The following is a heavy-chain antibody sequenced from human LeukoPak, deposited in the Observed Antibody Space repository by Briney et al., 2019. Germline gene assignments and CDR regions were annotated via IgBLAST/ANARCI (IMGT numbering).Heavy chain of an antibody. CDR3: ATSWIQLWFTVELNY. CDR1: GIIFSNHA. V-gene: IGHV3-64D*06. Sequence: GGSLRLSCAASGIIFSNHAMSWVRQAPGKGLEYVSAISSNGGSTYYADSVKGRFTISRDNSKNTLYLQMSSLRAEDTAVYYCATSWIQLWFTVELNYWGQGTLVTVSS. D-gene: IGHD5-18*01. CDR2: ISSNGGST. J-gene: IGHJ4*02.